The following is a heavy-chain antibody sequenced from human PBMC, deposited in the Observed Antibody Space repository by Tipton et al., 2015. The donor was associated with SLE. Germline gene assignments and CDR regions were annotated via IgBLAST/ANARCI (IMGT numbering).Heavy chain of an antibody. Sequence: TLSLTCTVSGGSISSSSYYWGWIRQPPGKGLEWIGSIYYSGSTYYNPSLKSRVTISVDKSKNQFSLKLSSVTAADTAVYYCARLTMATGVDYWGQGTLVTVSS. CDR2: IYYSGST. CDR3: ARLTMATGVDY. CDR1: GGSISSSSYY. V-gene: IGHV4-39*07. J-gene: IGHJ4*02. D-gene: IGHD4/OR15-4a*01.